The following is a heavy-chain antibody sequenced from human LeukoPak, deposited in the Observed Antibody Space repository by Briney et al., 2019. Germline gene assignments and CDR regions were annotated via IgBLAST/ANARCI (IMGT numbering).Heavy chain of an antibody. J-gene: IGHJ4*02. CDR1: GFTFSSYT. V-gene: IGHV3-23*01. CDR3: AKGSSAGRPYYFDY. Sequence: GGSLRLSCAASGFTFSSYTMSWVRQAPGKGLEWVSAISHTSEYTYHADSVKGRFTISRDNSKNTLYLQMNSLRAEDTAMYYCAKGSSAGRPYYFDYWGQGTLSPSPQ. D-gene: IGHD3-10*01. CDR2: ISHTSEYT.